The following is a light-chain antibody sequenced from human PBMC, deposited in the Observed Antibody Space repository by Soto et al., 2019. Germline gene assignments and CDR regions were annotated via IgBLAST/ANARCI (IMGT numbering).Light chain of an antibody. CDR1: QSLVYSNGNTY. J-gene: IGKJ1*01. CDR2: LVS. CDR3: MQGTHWPWK. Sequence: DVVLTQSPLSLPVTLGQPASISCWSSQSLVYSNGNTYLNWFHQRPGQSPRRLIYLVSNRDSGVPDRFSGSGSGTDFTLKISRVEAEDVGVYYCMQGTHWPWKCGQGTKGDIK. V-gene: IGKV2-30*01.